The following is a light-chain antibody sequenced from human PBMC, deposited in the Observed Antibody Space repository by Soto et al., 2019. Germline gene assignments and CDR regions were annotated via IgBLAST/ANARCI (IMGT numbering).Light chain of an antibody. J-gene: IGKJ5*01. V-gene: IGKV1-39*01. CDR1: QSISSY. Sequence: DIQMTQCPSSLSASVVDRVTITCRASQSISSYLNWYQQKPGKAPKLLIYAASSLQSGVPSRFSGSGSGTDFTLTISSLQPEDFATYYCQQSYSTPSTFGQGTRLEIK. CDR3: QQSYSTPST. CDR2: AAS.